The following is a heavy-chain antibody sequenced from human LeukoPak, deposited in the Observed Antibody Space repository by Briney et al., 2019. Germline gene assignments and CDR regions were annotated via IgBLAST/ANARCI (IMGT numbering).Heavy chain of an antibody. CDR2: MYSGGST. CDR1: GFTVRSNY. V-gene: IGHV3-66*01. CDR3: VRDRHCAGDCPPGNFQH. D-gene: IGHD2-21*02. Sequence: LGGSLRLSCAGSGFTVRSNYMSWVRQAPGKGLEWVSVMYSGGSTDYADSVKGRFTISRDNSKNTLFLQMISLRSEDTAVYYCVRDRHCAGDCPPGNFQHWGQGALVMVSS. J-gene: IGHJ1*01.